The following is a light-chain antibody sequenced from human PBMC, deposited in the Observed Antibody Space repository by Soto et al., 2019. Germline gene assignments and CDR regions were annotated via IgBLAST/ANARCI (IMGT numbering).Light chain of an antibody. CDR1: QSVRSY. J-gene: IGKJ1*01. V-gene: IGKV3-11*01. Sequence: EIVLTQSPATLSLSPGERATLSCRASQSVRSYLAWYQQKPGQTPRLLIYDAFNRATGIPARFSGSGSGTDFTLTISSLEPEDFAVYYCQQYGGSPRTFGQGTKVEVK. CDR3: QQYGGSPRT. CDR2: DAF.